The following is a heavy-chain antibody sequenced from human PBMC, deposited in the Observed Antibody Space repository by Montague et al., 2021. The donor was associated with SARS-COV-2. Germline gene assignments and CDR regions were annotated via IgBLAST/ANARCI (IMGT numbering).Heavy chain of an antibody. CDR1: GGSISSYY. V-gene: IGHV4-59*01. D-gene: IGHD5-18*01. J-gene: IGHJ5*01. CDR3: ARVVTESDYRGWFDS. Sequence: SETLSLTCTVSGGSISSYYWSWIRQPPGKGLEWIGYIDYSGGSNYNPSXXGRVSISVDTSKNQFSLKLSSETAAATAVSYCARVVTESDYRGWFDSWGQGTLVTVSS. CDR2: IDYSGGS.